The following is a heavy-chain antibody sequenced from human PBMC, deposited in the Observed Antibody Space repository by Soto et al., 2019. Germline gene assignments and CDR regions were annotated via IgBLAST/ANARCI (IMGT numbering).Heavy chain of an antibody. Sequence: SVKVSCKASGGTFSSYTISWVRQAPGQGLEWMGRIIPILGIANYAQNFQGRVTITADESTSTAYMELSSLRSDDTAVYFCARDKDRPQLGGNYYYILDVWGQGTAVTVSS. D-gene: IGHD3-3*02. CDR1: GGTFSSYT. CDR2: IIPILGIA. J-gene: IGHJ6*02. V-gene: IGHV1-69*04. CDR3: ARDKDRPQLGGNYYYILDV.